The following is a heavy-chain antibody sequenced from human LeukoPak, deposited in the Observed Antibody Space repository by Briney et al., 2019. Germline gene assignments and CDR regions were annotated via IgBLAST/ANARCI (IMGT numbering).Heavy chain of an antibody. CDR2: ISHDGSNK. CDR3: AKGQWFGELLPFDY. Sequence: GSLRLSCAASGFSFSSFGMHWVRQAPGKGLEWVAVISHDGSNKNYADSVKGRFTMSRDNSKNTVYLQMNSLRGEDTAVYYCAKGQWFGELLPFDYWSQGALVSVSS. D-gene: IGHD3-10*01. V-gene: IGHV3-30*18. J-gene: IGHJ4*02. CDR1: GFSFSSFG.